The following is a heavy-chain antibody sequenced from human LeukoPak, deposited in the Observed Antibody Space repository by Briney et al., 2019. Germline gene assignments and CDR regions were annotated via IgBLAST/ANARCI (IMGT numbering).Heavy chain of an antibody. V-gene: IGHV3-11*01. CDR2: ISRDGTTI. Sequence: GGSLRLSCAASGFTFSDYYMSWILQAPGKGLEWLSYISRDGTTIQYADSVKGRFTISRDNAKNSLYLQMNSLRAEDTAVYYCAREERLRWTAYWGQGTLVTVSS. D-gene: IGHD4-23*01. J-gene: IGHJ4*02. CDR3: AREERLRWTAY. CDR1: GFTFSDYY.